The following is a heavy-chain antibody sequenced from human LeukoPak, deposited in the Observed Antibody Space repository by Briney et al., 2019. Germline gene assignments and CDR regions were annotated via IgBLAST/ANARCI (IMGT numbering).Heavy chain of an antibody. D-gene: IGHD6-19*01. V-gene: IGHV4-61*02. J-gene: IGHJ4*02. CDR2: IYTSGTT. CDR1: GGSIRSSSYY. Sequence: SETLSLTCSVSGGSIRSSSYYWSWIRQPAGKGLELIGRIYTSGTTHYNPSLKSRVTITVDTSKNQFSVKLTSVTAADTAVYYCARWYSSSTGDRFDSWGQGTQVTVSS. CDR3: ARWYSSSTGDRFDS.